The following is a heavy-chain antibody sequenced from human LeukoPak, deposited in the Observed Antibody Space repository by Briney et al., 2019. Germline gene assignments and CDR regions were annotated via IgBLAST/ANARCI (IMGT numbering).Heavy chain of an antibody. CDR3: ARGPYSYDSSGAFDI. CDR1: GGSISSYY. D-gene: IGHD3-22*01. Sequence: SETLSLTCTVSGGSISSYYRSWIRQPAGKGLEWIGRISSSGSTNYNPSLKSRVTISVDTSKNQFSLKLSSVTAADTAVYFCARGPYSYDSSGAFDIWGQGTMVTVSS. J-gene: IGHJ3*02. CDR2: ISSSGST. V-gene: IGHV4-4*07.